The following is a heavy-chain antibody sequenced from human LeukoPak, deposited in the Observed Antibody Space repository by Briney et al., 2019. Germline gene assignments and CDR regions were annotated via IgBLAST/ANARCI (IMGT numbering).Heavy chain of an antibody. CDR3: ARGRGLRYFDWLSQY. D-gene: IGHD3-9*01. CDR2: INPNSGGT. V-gene: IGHV1-2*02. Sequence: ASVKVSCKASGYTFTGYYMHWVRQAPGQGLERMGWINPNSGGTNYAQKFQGRVTMTRDTSISTAYMELSRLRSDDTAVYYCARGRGLRYFDWLSQYWGQGTLVTVSS. J-gene: IGHJ4*02. CDR1: GYTFTGYY.